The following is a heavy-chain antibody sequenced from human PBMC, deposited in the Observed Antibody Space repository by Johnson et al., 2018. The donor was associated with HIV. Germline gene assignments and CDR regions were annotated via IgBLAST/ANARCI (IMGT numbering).Heavy chain of an antibody. V-gene: IGHV3-66*01. CDR3: ARVDSSGYLSLDAFDI. CDR1: GFTFSSYA. J-gene: IGHJ3*02. Sequence: VQLVESGGGLVKPGGSQRLSCIASGFTFSSYAMSWVRQAPGKGLEWVSVIYSGGSTYYADSVKGRFTIPRDNSKNTLYLQMNSLRAEDTAVYYCARVDSSGYLSLDAFDIWGQGTMVTVSS. D-gene: IGHD3-22*01. CDR2: IYSGGST.